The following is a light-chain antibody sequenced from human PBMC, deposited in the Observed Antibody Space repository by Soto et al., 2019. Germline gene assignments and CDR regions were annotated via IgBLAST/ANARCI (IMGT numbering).Light chain of an antibody. V-gene: IGKV3-20*01. J-gene: IGKJ4*01. CDR1: QSVSSN. CDR3: QQYGSSTLT. Sequence: EIVITQSPATLSVSPGERATLSCRASQSVSSNLAWYQQKPGQAPRILIYGASSRETGIPDRFSGSGAGTEFTRTISRLEPEDFAVYYCQQYGSSTLTFGGGTKVDIK. CDR2: GAS.